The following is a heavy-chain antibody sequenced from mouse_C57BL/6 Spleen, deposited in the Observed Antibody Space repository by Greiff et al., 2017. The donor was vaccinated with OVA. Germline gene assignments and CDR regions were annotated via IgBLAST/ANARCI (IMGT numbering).Heavy chain of an antibody. J-gene: IGHJ4*01. CDR3: ARDYYGSSGYYAMDY. D-gene: IGHD1-1*01. Sequence: QVQLQQSGAELVRPGSSVKLSCKASGYTFTSYWMHWVKQRPIQGLEWIGNIDPSDSETHYNQKFKDKATLTVDKSSSTAYMQLSSLTSEDSAVYYCARDYYGSSGYYAMDYWGQGTSVTVSS. CDR2: IDPSDSET. V-gene: IGHV1-52*01. CDR1: GYTFTSYW.